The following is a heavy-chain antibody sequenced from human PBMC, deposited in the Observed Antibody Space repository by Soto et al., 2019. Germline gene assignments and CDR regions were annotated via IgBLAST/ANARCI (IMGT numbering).Heavy chain of an antibody. Sequence: QVQRQESGPGLVKPSGTLSLTCAVSGGSISSSNWWSWVRQPPGKGLEWIGEIYHSGSTNYNPSLKSRVTISVDKSKNQFSLKLSSVTAADTAVYYCARRIAAVTPYYYYYGMDVWGQGTTVTVSS. J-gene: IGHJ6*02. D-gene: IGHD6-13*01. CDR2: IYHSGST. CDR1: GGSISSSNW. CDR3: ARRIAAVTPYYYYYGMDV. V-gene: IGHV4-4*02.